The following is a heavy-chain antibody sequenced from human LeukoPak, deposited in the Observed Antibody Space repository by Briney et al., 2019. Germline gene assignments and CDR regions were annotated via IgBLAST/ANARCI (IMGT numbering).Heavy chain of an antibody. CDR2: ISGSGNYI. CDR1: GFTFTSYT. Sequence: GGSLRLSCAASGFTFTSYTMNWVRQAPGKGLEWVSSISGSGNYIYYADSVKGRFTISRDDAKNSLYLQMSSLRAEDTAVYYCARDKIRYNRNYAFDIWGQGTMGTVSS. CDR3: ARDKIRYNRNYAFDI. D-gene: IGHD1-7*01. J-gene: IGHJ3*02. V-gene: IGHV3-21*01.